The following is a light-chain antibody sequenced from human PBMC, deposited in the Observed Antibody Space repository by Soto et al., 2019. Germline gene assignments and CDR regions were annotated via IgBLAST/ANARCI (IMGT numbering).Light chain of an antibody. V-gene: IGKV2-30*01. J-gene: IGKJ1*01. CDR2: KLS. Sequence: DVVMTQSPLFLPVTLGQPAAMSCGSSLRLVYSDGNTYLNWFHQRPGQSPRSLFYKLSNRDSGVPDRFSASGSVTNFTLTISSVEAEDVGVYYGVQGSHGPSTFGRGTNVEIK. CDR1: LRLVYSDGNTY. CDR3: VQGSHGPST.